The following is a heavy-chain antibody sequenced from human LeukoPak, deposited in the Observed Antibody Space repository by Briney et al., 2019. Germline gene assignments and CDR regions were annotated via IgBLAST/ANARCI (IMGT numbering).Heavy chain of an antibody. D-gene: IGHD1-1*01. J-gene: IGHJ4*02. V-gene: IGHV1-46*01. CDR1: GYTFTSYY. CDR3: ARDIAGTEFDY. Sequence: ASVKVSCKESGYTFTSYYMHWVRQAPGQGLEWMGIINPSGGSTSYAQKFQGRVTMTRDTSTSTVYMELSSLRSEDTAVYYCARDIAGTEFDYWGQGTLVTVSS. CDR2: INPSGGST.